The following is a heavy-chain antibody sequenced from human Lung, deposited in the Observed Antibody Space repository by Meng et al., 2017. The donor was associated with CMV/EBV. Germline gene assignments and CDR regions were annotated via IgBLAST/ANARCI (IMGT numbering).Heavy chain of an antibody. CDR3: AAFLAGASSTSPANDY. J-gene: IGHJ4*02. CDR2: ISYDGNTQ. D-gene: IGHD6-19*01. Sequence: GGSLRLXCAASGFSLKDFAIHWVRQAPGKGLQWVATISYDGNTQVYADSVKGRFSVSRDNSKNTLDLRMNSLRPEDTALYYCAAFLAGASSTSPANDYWGLGTPVTVSS. V-gene: IGHV3-30-3*01. CDR1: GFSLKDFA.